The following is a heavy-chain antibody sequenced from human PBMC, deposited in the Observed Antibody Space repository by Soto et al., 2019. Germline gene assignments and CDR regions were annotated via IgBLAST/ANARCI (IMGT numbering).Heavy chain of an antibody. D-gene: IGHD2-2*01. CDR1: GFIFSSYT. Sequence: EVQLLQSGGGLVQPGESLRLSCAASGFIFSSYTMSWVRQAPGKGLEGVSVISGSGGSPYHADSVQGRFTISRDNPKNTLYLQMNSLRAEDTAIYYCAKARCSSATCYVPDYWGQGTLVTVSS. J-gene: IGHJ4*02. CDR3: AKARCSSATCYVPDY. CDR2: ISGSGGSP. V-gene: IGHV3-23*01.